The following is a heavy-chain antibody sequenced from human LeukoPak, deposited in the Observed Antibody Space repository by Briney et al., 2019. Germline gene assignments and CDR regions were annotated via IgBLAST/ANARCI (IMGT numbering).Heavy chain of an antibody. CDR1: GYTFTGYY. D-gene: IGHD2-2*01. CDR3: ARFKRCSSTSCYEDYYFDY. V-gene: IGHV1-69*13. Sequence: SVKVSCKASGYTFTGYYMHWVRQAPGQGLEWMGGINPIFGTANYAQKFQGRVTITADESTSTAYMELSSLRSEDTAVYYCARFKRCSSTSCYEDYYFDYWGQGTLVTVSS. CDR2: INPIFGTA. J-gene: IGHJ4*02.